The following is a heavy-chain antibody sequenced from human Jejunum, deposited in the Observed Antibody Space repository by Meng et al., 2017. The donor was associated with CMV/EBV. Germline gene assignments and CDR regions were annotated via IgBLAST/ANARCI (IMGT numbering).Heavy chain of an antibody. V-gene: IGHV1-2*02. Sequence: ASGYTFSDYFIQWMRQDPGQGLEWLGWIKLSSGETNYAQKFQGRVTMTRDTSVSTAYMELNSLRSDDTAVYYCVPYSGSSFRFDPWGQGTQVTVSS. CDR2: IKLSSGET. D-gene: IGHD5-12*01. CDR1: GYTFSDYF. CDR3: VPYSGSSFRFDP. J-gene: IGHJ5*02.